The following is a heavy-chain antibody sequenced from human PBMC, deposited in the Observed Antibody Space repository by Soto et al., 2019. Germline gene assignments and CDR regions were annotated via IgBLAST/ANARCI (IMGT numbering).Heavy chain of an antibody. V-gene: IGHV6-1*01. J-gene: IGHJ4*02. CDR1: GDSVSSYSAA. CDR3: ARDPAVYSGSYVTSGFDS. Sequence: SQTLSLTCAISGDSVSSYSAAWNWIRQSPSRGLEWLGRTFYRSKWFYDYAVSVKNRITIIPDTSKNQFSLQLHSVTPEDTAVYYCARDPAVYSGSYVTSGFDSWGQGTLVTVSS. D-gene: IGHD1-26*01. CDR2: TFYRSKWFY.